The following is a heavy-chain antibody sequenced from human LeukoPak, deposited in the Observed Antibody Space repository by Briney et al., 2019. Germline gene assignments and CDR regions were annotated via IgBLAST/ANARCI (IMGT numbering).Heavy chain of an antibody. CDR3: AGGLTPVVPAAMRTYYYYYYGMDV. J-gene: IGHJ6*02. D-gene: IGHD2-2*01. V-gene: IGHV4-34*01. CDR2: INHSGST. CDR1: GGSFSGYY. Sequence: SETLSLTCAVYGGSFSGYYWSWIRQPPGKGLEWIGEINHSGSTNYNPSLKSRVTISVDTSKNQFSLKLSSVTAADTAVYYCAGGLTPVVPAAMRTYYYYYYGMDVWGQGTTVTVSS.